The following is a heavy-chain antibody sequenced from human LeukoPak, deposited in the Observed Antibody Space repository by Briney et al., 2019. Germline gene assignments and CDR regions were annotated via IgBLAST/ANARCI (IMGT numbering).Heavy chain of an antibody. CDR3: ACRVSYYDFWSGRPFYDV. Sequence: SQTLSLTCTVSGASVSSGNCYWSWIRQPAGKDPEWIGRMYSSGGANYNPSLKTRVTISIDTSKNQFSLRLSSVTAADTAVYFCACRVSYYDFWSGRPFYDVWGKGTSVTVSS. CDR2: MYSSGGA. D-gene: IGHD3-3*01. J-gene: IGHJ6*04. CDR1: GASVSSGNCY. V-gene: IGHV4-61*02.